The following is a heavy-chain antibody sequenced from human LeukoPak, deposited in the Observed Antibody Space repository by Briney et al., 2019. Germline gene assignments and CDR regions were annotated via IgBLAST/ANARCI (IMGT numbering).Heavy chain of an antibody. J-gene: IGHJ6*02. CDR2: INPTTGGS. CDR1: GYPFTDYF. D-gene: IGHD4/OR15-4a*01. CDR3: AREDPQTRVPEGMDV. Sequence: ASVKVSCKPSGYPFTDYFIHWVRQAPGQGPEWMGWINPTTGGSNYAQTFQGRVTMTRDTSIKTVYMELGSLRSDDTAVYYCAREDPQTRVPEGMDVWGQGTTVTVSS. V-gene: IGHV1-2*02.